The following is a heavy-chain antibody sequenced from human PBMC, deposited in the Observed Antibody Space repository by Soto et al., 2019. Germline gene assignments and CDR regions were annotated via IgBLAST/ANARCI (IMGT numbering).Heavy chain of an antibody. CDR3: AGTTPRTTYYYDSSGYYFGY. V-gene: IGHV4-39*07. D-gene: IGHD3-22*01. CDR1: GDSISSSSYY. Sequence: SETLSLTCTVSGDSISSSSYYWGWIRQPPGKGLEWIGSIYYSGSSNSGPSLKSRVTMSVDTSKNQFSLKLSSVTAADTAVYYCAGTTPRTTYYYDSSGYYFGYWGQGTLVTVSS. J-gene: IGHJ4*02. CDR2: IYYSGSS.